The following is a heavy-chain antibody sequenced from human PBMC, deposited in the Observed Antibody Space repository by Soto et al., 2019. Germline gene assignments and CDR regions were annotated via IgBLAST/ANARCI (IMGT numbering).Heavy chain of an antibody. CDR3: ARGQYYFDY. V-gene: IGHV4-59*01. CDR2: ISYSGST. CDR1: GGSIGSYY. J-gene: IGHJ4*02. Sequence: SETLSLTCTVSGGSIGSYYWSWIRQPPGKGLEWIGHISYSGSTNYNPSLKSRITISVDTSKNQFSLSLSSVTAADTAVYYCARGQYYFDYWGQGTLVTVSS.